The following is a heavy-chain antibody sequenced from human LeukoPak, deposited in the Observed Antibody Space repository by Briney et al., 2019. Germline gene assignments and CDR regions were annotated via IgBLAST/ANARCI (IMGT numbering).Heavy chain of an antibody. V-gene: IGHV3-53*01. Sequence: GGSLTLSCTVSGFTVSSNSMSWVRQAPGKGLEWVSFIYSDNTHYSDSVKGRFTISRDNSKNTQYLQMNSLRAEDTAVYYCARRAGAYSHPYDYWGQGTLVTVSS. CDR1: GFTVSSNS. J-gene: IGHJ4*02. CDR2: IYSDNT. CDR3: ARRAGAYSHPYDY. D-gene: IGHD4/OR15-4a*01.